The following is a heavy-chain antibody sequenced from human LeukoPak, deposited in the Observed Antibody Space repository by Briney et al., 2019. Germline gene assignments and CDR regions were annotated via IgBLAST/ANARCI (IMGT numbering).Heavy chain of an antibody. CDR3: ARLAGGLQDY. J-gene: IGHJ4*02. CDR2: IYYSGST. Sequence: KPSETLSLTCTVSGGSISSYYWSWIRQPPGKGLEWIGYIYYSGSTNYNPSLKSRVTISVDTSKNQFSLKLSSVTAADTAVYYCARLAGGLQDYWGQGTLVTVSS. D-gene: IGHD5-24*01. V-gene: IGHV4-59*08. CDR1: GGSISSYY.